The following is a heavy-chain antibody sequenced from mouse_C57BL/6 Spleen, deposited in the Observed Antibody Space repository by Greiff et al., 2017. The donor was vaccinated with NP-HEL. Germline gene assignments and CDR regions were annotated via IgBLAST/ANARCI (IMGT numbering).Heavy chain of an antibody. CDR2: IWSDGST. J-gene: IGHJ4*01. CDR1: GFSLTSYG. V-gene: IGHV2-6-1*01. CDR3: ARHRGDYYAMDY. Sequence: VMLVESGPGLVAPSQSLSITCTVSGFSLTSYGVHWVRQPPGKGLEWLVVIWSDGSTTYNSALKSRLSISKDNSKSQGFLKMNSLQTDDTAMYYCARHRGDYYAMDYWGQGTSVTVSS.